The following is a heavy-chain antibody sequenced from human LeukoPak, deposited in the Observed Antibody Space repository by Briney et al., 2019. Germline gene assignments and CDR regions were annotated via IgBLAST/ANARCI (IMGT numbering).Heavy chain of an antibody. D-gene: IGHD3-10*02. Sequence: GGSLRLSCAASGFTLSSYEMNWVRQAPGKGLEWVSYISSSGATIYYADSVKGRFTISRDNAKNSLYLQMNSLRAEDTAVYYCAELGITMIGGVWGKGTTVTISS. CDR3: AELGITMIGGV. V-gene: IGHV3-48*03. J-gene: IGHJ6*04. CDR1: GFTLSSYE. CDR2: ISSSGATI.